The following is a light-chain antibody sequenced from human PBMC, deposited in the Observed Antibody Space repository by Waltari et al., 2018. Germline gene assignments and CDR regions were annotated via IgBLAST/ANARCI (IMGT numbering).Light chain of an antibody. CDR2: GNN. CDR3: QSYDSGLSGVI. V-gene: IGLV1-40*01. CDR1: SSNIGAVYD. Sequence: SVLTPPPSVSGAPGQRITISCTGTSSNIGAVYDVHWYLQLPGTGPKLLILGNNNRPSGVPDRFSASKADTTASLAITGLQAEDEADYYCQSYDSGLSGVIFGGGTRLTVL. J-gene: IGLJ2*01.